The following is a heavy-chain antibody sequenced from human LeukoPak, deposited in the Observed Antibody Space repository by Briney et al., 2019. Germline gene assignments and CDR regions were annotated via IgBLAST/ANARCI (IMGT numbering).Heavy chain of an antibody. CDR1: GFTFSSYG. J-gene: IGHJ4*02. CDR3: ARDSAPYSSGWYHYLDY. V-gene: IGHV3-33*01. Sequence: GGSPRLSCAASGFTFSSYGMHWVRQAPGKGLEWVAVIWYDGSNKYYADSVKGRFTISRDNSKNTLSLQMNSLRAEDTAVYYCARDSAPYSSGWYHYLDYWGQGTLVTVSS. CDR2: IWYDGSNK. D-gene: IGHD6-13*01.